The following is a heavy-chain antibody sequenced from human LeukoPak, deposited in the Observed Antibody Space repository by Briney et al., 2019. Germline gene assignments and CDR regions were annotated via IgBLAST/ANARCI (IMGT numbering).Heavy chain of an antibody. CDR1: GGSISSGDYY. CDR3: ARNSYYDSSGYS. D-gene: IGHD3-22*01. Sequence: PSQTLSLTCTVSGGSISSGDYYWSWLRQPPGKGLEWIGYIYYSGSTYYNPSLKSRVTISVDTSKNQFSLKLSSVTAADTAVYYCARNSYYDSSGYSGGQGTLVTVSS. V-gene: IGHV4-30-4*08. CDR2: IYYSGST. J-gene: IGHJ4*02.